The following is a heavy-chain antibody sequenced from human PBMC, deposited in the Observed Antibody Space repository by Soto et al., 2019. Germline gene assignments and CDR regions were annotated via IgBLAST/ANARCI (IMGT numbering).Heavy chain of an antibody. Sequence: QVQLVESGGGVVQPGRSLRASCAASGFTFSNYAMHWVRQAPGKGLEWVAVVSYDGSKQSYAESVEGRFTISRDSSKSTLYLHMDNLRDEDTAVYYCARDRVYYYDNSGYYNFDYWGQGTLVTVSS. D-gene: IGHD3-22*01. CDR3: ARDRVYYYDNSGYYNFDY. V-gene: IGHV3-30-3*01. CDR1: GFTFSNYA. J-gene: IGHJ4*02. CDR2: VSYDGSKQ.